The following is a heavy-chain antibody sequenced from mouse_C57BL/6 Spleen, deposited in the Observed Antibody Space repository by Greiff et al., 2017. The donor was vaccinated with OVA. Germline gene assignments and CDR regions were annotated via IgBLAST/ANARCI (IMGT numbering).Heavy chain of an antibody. CDR2: FHPYNDDT. V-gene: IGHV1-47*01. CDR3: ARRGYDYDVWYFDV. Sequence: QVQLKESGAELVKPGASVKMSCKASGYTFTTYPIEWMKQNHGQSLEWIGNFHPYNDDTKYNEKFKGKATLTVEKSSSTVYLELSRLTSNDSAVYYCARRGYDYDVWYFDVWGTGTTVTVSS. CDR1: GYTFTTYP. D-gene: IGHD2-4*01. J-gene: IGHJ1*03.